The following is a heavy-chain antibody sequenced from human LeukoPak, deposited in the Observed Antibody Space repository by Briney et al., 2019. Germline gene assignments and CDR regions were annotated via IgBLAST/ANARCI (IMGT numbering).Heavy chain of an antibody. D-gene: IGHD6-13*01. V-gene: IGHV1-2*02. CDR2: INPNSGGT. CDR1: GYTFTGYY. CDR3: ARTERQQLLKFDY. J-gene: IGHJ4*02. Sequence: ASVKVSCKASGYTFTGYYKHWVRQAPAQGLEWMGWINPNSGGTNYEQKFQGRVTMTRDTSISTAYMELSRLRSDDTAVYYCARTERQQLLKFDYWGQGTLVTVSS.